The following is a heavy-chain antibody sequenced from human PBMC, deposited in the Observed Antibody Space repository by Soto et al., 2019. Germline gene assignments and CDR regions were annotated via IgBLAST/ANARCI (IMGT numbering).Heavy chain of an antibody. V-gene: IGHV4-34*01. J-gene: IGHJ6*02. D-gene: IGHD6-19*01. CDR1: GGSFSGYY. Sequence: QVQLQQWGAGLLKPSETLSLTCAVYGGSFSGYYWSWIRQPPGKGLEWIGEINHSGSTNYNPSLKSRVTIAVDTSKNQFSLKLGAVSAADTAVYYCARREAVAPLVSCGMDVWGQGTTVTVSS. CDR3: ARREAVAPLVSCGMDV. CDR2: INHSGST.